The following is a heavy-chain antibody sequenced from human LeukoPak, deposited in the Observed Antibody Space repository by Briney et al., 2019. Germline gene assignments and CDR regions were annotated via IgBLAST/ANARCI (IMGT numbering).Heavy chain of an antibody. CDR3: AKDGSRPKGFDP. CDR2: IRYDGSNK. J-gene: IGHJ5*02. D-gene: IGHD2-15*01. V-gene: IGHV3-30*02. Sequence: TGGSLRLSCAVSGFTFSSYGMHWVRQAPGKGLEWVAFIRYDGSNKYYADSVKGRFTISRDNSKNTLYLQMNSLRAEDTAVYYCAKDGSRPKGFDPWGQGTLVTVPS. CDR1: GFTFSSYG.